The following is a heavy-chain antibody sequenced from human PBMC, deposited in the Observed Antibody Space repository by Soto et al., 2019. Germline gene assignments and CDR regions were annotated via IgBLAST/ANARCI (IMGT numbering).Heavy chain of an antibody. CDR1: GFTSSNYA. D-gene: IGHD1-1*01. CDR3: AKGGTTTNIILDS. CDR2: IRGSGENT. V-gene: IGHV3-23*01. Sequence: EVELLESGGGLVQPGGSLRLSCAASGFTSSNYAMSWVRQSPGKGLEWLSSIRGSGENTYYADSVKGRVTISRDNDKNTLYLQINSLTAGDTAVYYCAKGGTTTNIILDSWGPGTPVTVSA. J-gene: IGHJ4*02.